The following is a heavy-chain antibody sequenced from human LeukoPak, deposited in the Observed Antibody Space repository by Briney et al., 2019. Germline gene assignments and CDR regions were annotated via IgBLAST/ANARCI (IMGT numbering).Heavy chain of an antibody. D-gene: IGHD3-22*01. CDR1: GGSISSYY. V-gene: IGHV4-59*01. Sequence: SETLSLTCTVSGGSISSYYWSWIRQPPGKGLEWIGYIYYSGSTNYNPSLKSRVTISVDTSKNQFSLKLSSVTAADTAVYYCARGLDSYDSSGYYGNWFYPWGQGTLVTVSS. J-gene: IGHJ5*02. CDR3: ARGLDSYDSSGYYGNWFYP. CDR2: IYYSGST.